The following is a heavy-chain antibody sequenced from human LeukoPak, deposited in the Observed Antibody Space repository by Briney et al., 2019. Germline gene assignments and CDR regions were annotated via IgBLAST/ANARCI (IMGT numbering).Heavy chain of an antibody. J-gene: IGHJ4*02. CDR1: GFTFSSYA. Sequence: RGGPVRLSCAASGFTFSSYAMHWVRQAPGKGLEYVSAISSNGGSKYYANSVKGRFTISRDNSENTLYLQMGSLRAEDMAVYYCARGYGDYAPPYFDYWAQGTLVTVSS. CDR3: ARGYGDYAPPYFDY. D-gene: IGHD4-17*01. V-gene: IGHV3-64*01. CDR2: ISSNGGSK.